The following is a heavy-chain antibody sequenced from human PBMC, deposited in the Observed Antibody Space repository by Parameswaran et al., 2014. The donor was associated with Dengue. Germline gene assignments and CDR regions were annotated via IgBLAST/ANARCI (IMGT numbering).Heavy chain of an antibody. D-gene: IGHD5-18*01. V-gene: IGHV3-53*04. J-gene: IGHJ4*02. CDR2: IYSGGDT. CDR3: ARGRTTMGPFFNY. Sequence: RWIRQPPGKGLEWVSVIYSGGDTYYADSVKGRFTISRHNSKNTLYLQMNSLRAEDTAVYYCARGRTTMGPFFNYWGQGTLVTVSS.